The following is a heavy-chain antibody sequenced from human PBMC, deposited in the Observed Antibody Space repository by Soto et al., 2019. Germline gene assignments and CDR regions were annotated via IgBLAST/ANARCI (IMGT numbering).Heavy chain of an antibody. V-gene: IGHV5-51*01. Sequence: GAVLTISCKGSGYSFTSYWIGWVRQMPGKGLEWMGIIYPGDSDTRYSPSFQGQVTISADKSISTAYLQWSSLKASDTAMYYCASSPSYYGMDVWGQGTTVTVS. CDR2: IYPGDSDT. CDR3: ASSPSYYGMDV. J-gene: IGHJ6*02. CDR1: GYSFTSYW.